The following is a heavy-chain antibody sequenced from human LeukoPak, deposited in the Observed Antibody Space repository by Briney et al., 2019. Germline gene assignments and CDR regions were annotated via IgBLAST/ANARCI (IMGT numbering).Heavy chain of an antibody. CDR1: GGSISSSSYY. V-gene: IGHV4-39*07. Sequence: SETLSLTCTVSGGSISSSSYYWGWIRQPPGKGLEWIGSIYTSGSTNYNPSLKSRVTMSVDTSKNQFSLKLSSVTAAATAVYYCARGGYYYGSGSSYNWFDPWGQGTLVTVSS. J-gene: IGHJ5*02. D-gene: IGHD3-10*01. CDR3: ARGGYYYGSGSSYNWFDP. CDR2: IYTSGST.